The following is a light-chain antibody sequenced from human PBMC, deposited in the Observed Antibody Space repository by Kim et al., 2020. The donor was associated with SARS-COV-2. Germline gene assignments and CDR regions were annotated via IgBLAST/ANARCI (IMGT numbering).Light chain of an antibody. CDR2: STD. Sequence: QTVVTQEPSFSVSPGGTVTLTCGLSSGSVSTGDYPSWYQQTPGQAPRTLIYSTDTRSSGVPDRFSGSILGNKAALTITGAQADDESDYYCVIYMGSGISLFGGGTQLTVL. J-gene: IGLJ3*02. CDR1: SGSVSTGDY. V-gene: IGLV8-61*01. CDR3: VIYMGSGISL.